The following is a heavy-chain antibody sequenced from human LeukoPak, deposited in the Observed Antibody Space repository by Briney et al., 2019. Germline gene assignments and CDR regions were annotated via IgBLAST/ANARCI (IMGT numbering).Heavy chain of an antibody. V-gene: IGHV3-23*01. CDR3: AKAGGSGYSSSWYGDY. D-gene: IGHD6-13*01. Sequence: PGGSLRLSCAASGFTFSSYAMSWVRQAPGKGPEWVSAISGSGGSTYYADSVKGRFTISRDNSKNTLYLQMNSLRAEDTAVYYCAKAGGSGYSSSWYGDYWGQGTLVTVSS. CDR2: ISGSGGST. CDR1: GFTFSSYA. J-gene: IGHJ4*02.